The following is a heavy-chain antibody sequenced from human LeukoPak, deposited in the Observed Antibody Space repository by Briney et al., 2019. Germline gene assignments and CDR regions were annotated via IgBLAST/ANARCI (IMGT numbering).Heavy chain of an antibody. CDR1: GFTFSNAW. CDR2: ISGSGGST. D-gene: IGHD3-3*01. V-gene: IGHV3-23*01. CDR3: AKDRATTIFGVGKFDY. J-gene: IGHJ4*02. Sequence: TGGSLRLSCAASGFTFSNAWMNWVRQAPGKGLEWVSAISGSGGSTYYADSVKGRFTISRDNSKNTLYLQMNSLRAEDTAVYYCAKDRATTIFGVGKFDYWGQGTLVTVSS.